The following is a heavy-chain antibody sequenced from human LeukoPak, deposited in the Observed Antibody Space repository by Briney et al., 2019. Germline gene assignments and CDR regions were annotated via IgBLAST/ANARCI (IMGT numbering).Heavy chain of an antibody. V-gene: IGHV7-4-1*02. Sequence: SSVKVSCKASGYTFTSYAMNWVRQAPGQGLEWMGWINTYTGNPTYAQGFTGRFVFSLDTSVSTAYLQISSLKAEDTAVDYCARAICYDIFRNYYSYYMDVWGKGTTVTVSS. CDR3: ARAICYDIFRNYYSYYMDV. J-gene: IGHJ6*03. D-gene: IGHD3-9*01. CDR1: GYTFTSYA. CDR2: INTYTGNP.